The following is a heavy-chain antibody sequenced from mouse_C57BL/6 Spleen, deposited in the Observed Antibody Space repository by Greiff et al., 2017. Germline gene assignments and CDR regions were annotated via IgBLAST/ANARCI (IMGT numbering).Heavy chain of an antibody. D-gene: IGHD2-10*02. V-gene: IGHV1-69*01. J-gene: IGHJ3*01. CDR3: ARLYGNYVGWFAY. CDR2: IDPSDSYT. Sequence: QVQLQQPGAELVMPGASVKLSCTASGYTFTSYWMHWVKQRPGQGLEWIGEIDPSDSYTNYNQKFKGKSTLTVDKSSSTAYMQLSSLTSEDSAVYYCARLYGNYVGWFAYWGQGTLVTVSA. CDR1: GYTFTSYW.